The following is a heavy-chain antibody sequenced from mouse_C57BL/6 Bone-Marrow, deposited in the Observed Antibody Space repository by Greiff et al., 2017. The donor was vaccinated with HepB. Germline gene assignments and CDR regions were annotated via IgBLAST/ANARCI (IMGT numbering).Heavy chain of an antibody. CDR3: ASDDYDRCYFDY. V-gene: IGHV1-22*01. Sequence: VQLQQSGPELVKPGASVKMSCKASGYTFTDYNMHWVKQSHGKSLEWIGYINPNNGGTSYNQKFKGKATLTVNKSSSTAYMELRSLTSEDSAVYYCASDDYDRCYFDYWGQGTTLTVSS. CDR2: INPNNGGT. D-gene: IGHD2-4*01. J-gene: IGHJ2*01. CDR1: GYTFTDYN.